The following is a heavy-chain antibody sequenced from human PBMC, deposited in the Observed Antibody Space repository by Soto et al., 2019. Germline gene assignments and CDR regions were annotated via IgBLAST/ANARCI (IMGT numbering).Heavy chain of an antibody. D-gene: IGHD2-15*01. Sequence: ASVKVSCKASGYTFTGYYMHWVRQAPGQGLEWMGWINPNSGGTNYAQKFQGRVTMTRDTSISTAYMELSRLRSDDTAVYYCARDRRTCSGGSCSHYNWFDPWGQGTLVTVSS. V-gene: IGHV1-2*02. J-gene: IGHJ5*02. CDR3: ARDRRTCSGGSCSHYNWFDP. CDR1: GYTFTGYY. CDR2: INPNSGGT.